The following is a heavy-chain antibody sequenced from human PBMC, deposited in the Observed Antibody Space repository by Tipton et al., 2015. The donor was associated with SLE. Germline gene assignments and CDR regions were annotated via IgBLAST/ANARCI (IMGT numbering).Heavy chain of an antibody. Sequence: TLSLTCAVYGGSFSGYYWSWIRQHPGKGLEWIGYIHDSGATFYNPSLRSRSAISVDTSQNQFSLRLTSVTAADTAVYYCARHLGASFDFWGQGILVTVSS. CDR1: GGSFSGYY. CDR3: ARHLGASFDF. J-gene: IGHJ4*02. V-gene: IGHV4-34*09. CDR2: IHDSGAT.